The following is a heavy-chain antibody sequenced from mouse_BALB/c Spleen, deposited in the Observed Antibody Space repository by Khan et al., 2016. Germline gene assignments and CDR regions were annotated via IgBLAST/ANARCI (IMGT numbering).Heavy chain of an antibody. J-gene: IGHJ3*01. Sequence: QVQLKQSGPGLVQPSQSLSITCTVSGFSLTSYGVHWVRQSPGKGLEWLGVIWSGGSTDYNAAFISRLSISKDNSKSQVFFKMNSLHANDTAIYYCARGGDWFAYWGQGTLVTVSA. CDR3: ARGGDWFAY. CDR2: IWSGGST. V-gene: IGHV2-2*02. CDR1: GFSLTSYG.